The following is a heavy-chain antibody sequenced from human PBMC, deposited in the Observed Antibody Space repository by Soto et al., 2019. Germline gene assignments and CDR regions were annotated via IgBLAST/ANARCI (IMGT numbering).Heavy chain of an antibody. Sequence: GSRRQYCPGSILTISSYAMSCVRKSPGNGGECVSAISGSGGSTYYADSVKGRFTISRDNSKNTLYLQMNSLRAEDTAVYYCAKDYYDSSGYYYTRGGYYAMDVWVQGTTVTVS. CDR2: ISGSGGST. D-gene: IGHD3-22*01. J-gene: IGHJ6*02. V-gene: IGHV3-23*01. CDR3: AKDYYDSSGYYYTRGGYYAMDV. CDR1: ILTISSYA.